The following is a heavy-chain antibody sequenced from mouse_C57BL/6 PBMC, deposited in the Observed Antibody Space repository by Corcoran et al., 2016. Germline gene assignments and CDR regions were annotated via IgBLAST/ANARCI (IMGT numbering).Heavy chain of an antibody. Sequence: EVQLQQSGPVLVKPGPSVKISCKASGFTFTDYYMHWVKQSHGKSLEWIGLVYPYNGGTSYNQKFKGKATLTVDTSSSTAYMELNSLTSEDSAVYYCASPLHYYGSSHWYFDVWGTGTTVTVSS. J-gene: IGHJ1*03. CDR2: VYPYNGGT. V-gene: IGHV1-36*01. CDR3: ASPLHYYGSSHWYFDV. D-gene: IGHD1-1*01. CDR1: GFTFTDYY.